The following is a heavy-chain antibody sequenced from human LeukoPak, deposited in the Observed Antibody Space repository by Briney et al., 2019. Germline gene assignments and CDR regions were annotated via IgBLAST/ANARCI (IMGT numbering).Heavy chain of an antibody. J-gene: IGHJ6*03. CDR2: IRYDGSNK. D-gene: IGHD2-2*02. CDR3: AKDGVGIVVVPAAIQYYYYYMDV. CDR1: GFTFSSYG. Sequence: PGGSLRLSCAASGFTFSSYGMHWVRQAPGKGLESVAFIRYDGSNKYYADSVKGRFTISRDNSKNTLYLQMNSLRAEDTAVYYCAKDGVGIVVVPAAIQYYYYYMDVWGKGTTVTVSS. V-gene: IGHV3-30*02.